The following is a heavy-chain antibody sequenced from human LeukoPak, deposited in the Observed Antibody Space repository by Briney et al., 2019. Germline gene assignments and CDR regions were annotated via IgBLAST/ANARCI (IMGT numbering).Heavy chain of an antibody. V-gene: IGHV4-39*07. Sequence: PSETLSLTCTVSGGSISSSSYYWGWIRQPPGKGLEWIGSIYYSGSTYYNPSLKSRVTISVDTSKNQFSLKLSSVTAADTAVYYCARGPSFLYSSSWSGFDYWGQGTLVTVSS. D-gene: IGHD6-13*01. CDR1: GGSISSSSYY. CDR3: ARGPSFLYSSSWSGFDY. J-gene: IGHJ4*02. CDR2: IYYSGST.